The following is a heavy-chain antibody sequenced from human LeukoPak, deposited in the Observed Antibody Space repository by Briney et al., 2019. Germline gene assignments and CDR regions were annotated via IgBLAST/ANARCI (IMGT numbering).Heavy chain of an antibody. V-gene: IGHV4-34*01. Sequence: SETLSLTCAVYGGSFSGYYWSWLRQPPGKGLEWIGEINHSGSTNYNPSLKSRVTISVDTSKNQFSLKLSSVTAADTAVYYCASTGIYFTAAAGTSAHLNWFDPWGQGTLVTVSS. D-gene: IGHD6-13*01. J-gene: IGHJ5*02. CDR2: INHSGST. CDR3: ASTGIYFTAAAGTSAHLNWFDP. CDR1: GGSFSGYY.